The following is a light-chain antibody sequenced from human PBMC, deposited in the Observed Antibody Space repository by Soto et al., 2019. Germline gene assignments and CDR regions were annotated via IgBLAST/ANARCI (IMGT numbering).Light chain of an antibody. CDR2: DVS. J-gene: IGKJ5*01. V-gene: IGKV1-13*02. CDR1: QDIRGA. Sequence: AIQLTQSPSSLSASVGDRVTITCRASQDIRGALAWYQQKPGKAPKILIYDVSSLQSGVPSRFSGSSSGTDFTPTISGLQPEDFATSYCQQFNSYPIIFGQGTRLDIK. CDR3: QQFNSYPII.